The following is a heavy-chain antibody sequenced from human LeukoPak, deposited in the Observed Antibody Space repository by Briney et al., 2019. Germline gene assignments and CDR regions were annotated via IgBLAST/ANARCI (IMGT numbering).Heavy chain of an antibody. J-gene: IGHJ3*02. D-gene: IGHD4-17*01. CDR2: INSVGSST. CDR3: ASHGDYDAFDI. Sequence: GVSLRLSCAASRVTFSNYWMHWVRQAPGKGLVWVSRINSVGSSTSYADSVRGRFTISRDNARNTLYLQMNSLRAEDTAVYYCASHGDYDAFDIWGQGTMVTVSS. V-gene: IGHV3-74*01. CDR1: RVTFSNYW.